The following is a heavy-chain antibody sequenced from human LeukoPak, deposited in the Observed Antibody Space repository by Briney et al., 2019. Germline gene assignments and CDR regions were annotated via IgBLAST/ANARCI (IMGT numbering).Heavy chain of an antibody. CDR3: ARFHGSGTSSYFDS. Sequence: GESLKISCKGSGHSFSTYWIGWVRQMPGKGLEWMGIIYPGNSDTRNSPPFQGQVTISVDKSINTAYLQWSSLKASDTAMYYCARFHGSGTSSYFDSWGQGTPVTVSS. D-gene: IGHD3-10*01. J-gene: IGHJ4*02. CDR2: IYPGNSDT. CDR1: GHSFSTYW. V-gene: IGHV5-51*01.